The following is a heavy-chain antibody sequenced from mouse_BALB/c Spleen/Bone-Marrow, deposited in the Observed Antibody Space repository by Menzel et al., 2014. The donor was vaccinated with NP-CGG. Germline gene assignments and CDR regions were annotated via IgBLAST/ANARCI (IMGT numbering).Heavy chain of an antibody. Sequence: EVKVVESGGGLVQPGGSLKLSCATPGFTFSDYYMYWVRQTPEKRLEWVAYISNGGGSTYYPDTVKGRFTISRDNAKNTLYLQMSRLKSEDTAMYYCARQDYSYYYAMDYWGQGTSVTVSS. CDR2: ISNGGGST. CDR1: GFTFSDYY. V-gene: IGHV5-12*02. D-gene: IGHD2-13*01. CDR3: ARQDYSYYYAMDY. J-gene: IGHJ4*01.